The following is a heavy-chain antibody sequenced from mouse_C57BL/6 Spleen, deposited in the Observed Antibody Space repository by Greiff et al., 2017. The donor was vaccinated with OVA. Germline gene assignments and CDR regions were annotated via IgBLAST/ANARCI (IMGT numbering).Heavy chain of an antibody. V-gene: IGHV1-18*01. Sequence: VQLQQSGPELVKPGASVKIPCTASGYTFTDYNMDWVKQSPGKSLEWIGDINPNNGGTIYNQKFKGKATLTEDKSSNKAYMELRSLTSENTAVYYCARRSFITPFDYWGQGTTLTVSS. CDR2: INPNNGGT. CDR3: ARRSFITPFDY. CDR1: GYTFTDYN. J-gene: IGHJ2*01. D-gene: IGHD1-1*01.